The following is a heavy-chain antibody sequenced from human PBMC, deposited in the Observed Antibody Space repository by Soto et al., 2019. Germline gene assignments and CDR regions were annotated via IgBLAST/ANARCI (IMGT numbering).Heavy chain of an antibody. D-gene: IGHD2-2*01. CDR2: IKQDGSEK. J-gene: IGHJ5*02. CDR3: ARDPDPIVVVPAGGFDP. V-gene: IGHV3-7*03. Sequence: LRLSCAAAGFTFSSYWMSWVRQAPGKGLEWVANIKQDGSEKYYVDSVKGRFTISRDNAKNSLYLQMNSLRAEDTAVYYCARDPDPIVVVPAGGFDPWGQGTLVTVSS. CDR1: GFTFSSYW.